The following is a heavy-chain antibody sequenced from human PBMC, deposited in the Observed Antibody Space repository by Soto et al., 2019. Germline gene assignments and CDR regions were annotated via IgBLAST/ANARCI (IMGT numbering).Heavy chain of an antibody. D-gene: IGHD2-15*01. J-gene: IGHJ2*01. CDR2: INAGNGNT. Sequence: QRLEWMGWINAGNGNTKYSQKFQGRVTITRDTSASTAYMELSSLRSEDTAVYYCAAEDGIRDPLPVSAFLLNRSSDL. CDR3: AAEDGIRDPLPVSAFLLNRSSDL. V-gene: IGHV1-3*01.